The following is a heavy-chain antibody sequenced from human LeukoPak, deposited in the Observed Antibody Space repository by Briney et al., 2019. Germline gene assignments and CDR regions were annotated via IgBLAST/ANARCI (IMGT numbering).Heavy chain of an antibody. Sequence: GGSLRLSCAASGFTFSSYWMSWVRQAPGKGLEWVANIKQDGSEKYYVDSVKGRFTISRDNAKNSLYLQMNSLRAKDTAVYYCARDGGFRVDYYYGMDVWGQGTTVTVSS. CDR3: ARDGGFRVDYYYGMDV. J-gene: IGHJ6*02. CDR1: GFTFSSYW. D-gene: IGHD3-3*01. CDR2: IKQDGSEK. V-gene: IGHV3-7*01.